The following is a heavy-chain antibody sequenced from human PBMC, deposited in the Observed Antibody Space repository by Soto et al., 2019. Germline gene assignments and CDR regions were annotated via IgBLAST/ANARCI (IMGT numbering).Heavy chain of an antibody. D-gene: IGHD6-13*01. J-gene: IGHJ4*02. V-gene: IGHV3-48*03. Sequence: GGSLRLSCVASEFTFSSYEMNWVRQAPGKGLEWVSYISSSGTTIYYTDSVKGRFTISRDNARKSLYLQMNSLRAEDTAVYYCVRFGGAAAGPGDYWGQGTLVTVSS. CDR2: ISSSGTTI. CDR1: EFTFSSYE. CDR3: VRFGGAAAGPGDY.